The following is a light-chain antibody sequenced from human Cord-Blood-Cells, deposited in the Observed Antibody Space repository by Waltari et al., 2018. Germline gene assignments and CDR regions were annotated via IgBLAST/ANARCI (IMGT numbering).Light chain of an antibody. CDR3: SSYTSSSTLV. V-gene: IGLV2-14*01. CDR2: EVS. J-gene: IGLJ1*01. CDR1: SSDVGGYNY. Sequence: QSALTQPASVSGSPGQSIPIPCTGTSSDVGGYNYFPWYQQHPGKAPKLMIYEVSNRPSGVSNRFSGSKSGNTASLTISGLQAEDEADYYCSSYTSSSTLVFGTGTKVTVL.